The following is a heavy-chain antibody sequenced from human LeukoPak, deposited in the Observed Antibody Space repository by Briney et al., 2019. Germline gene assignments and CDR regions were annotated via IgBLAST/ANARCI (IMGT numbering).Heavy chain of an antibody. CDR1: GFTFRNVW. D-gene: IGHD2-21*01. CDR3: TSTLCY. J-gene: IGHJ4*02. V-gene: IGHV3-15*01. CDR2: IQTITDGGTT. Sequence: AGSLRLSCTASGFTFRNVWMTWVRQAPGKGLEWVGRIQTITDGGTTDYAAPVRSRFTISRDDSKNTLYLQMNSLKTEDTAVYYCTSTLCYWGQGTLVIVSS.